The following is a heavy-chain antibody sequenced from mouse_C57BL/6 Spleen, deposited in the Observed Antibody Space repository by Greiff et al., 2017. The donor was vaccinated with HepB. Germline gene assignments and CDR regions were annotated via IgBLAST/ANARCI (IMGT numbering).Heavy chain of an antibody. Sequence: EVMLVESGGGLVQPGGSMKLSCVASGFTFSNYWMNWVRQSPEKGLEWVAQIRLKSDNYATHYAESVKGRFTISRDDSKSSVYLQMNNLRAEDTGIYYCTGMSYDYEYYFDYWGQGTTLTVSS. CDR2: IRLKSDNYAT. CDR3: TGMSYDYEYYFDY. D-gene: IGHD2-4*01. CDR1: GFTFSNYW. J-gene: IGHJ2*01. V-gene: IGHV6-3*01.